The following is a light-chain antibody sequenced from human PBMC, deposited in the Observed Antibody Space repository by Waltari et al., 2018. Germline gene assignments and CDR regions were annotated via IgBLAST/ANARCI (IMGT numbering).Light chain of an antibody. J-gene: IGKJ4*01. CDR2: DAS. Sequence: PGGRATLSCRASQNLISYLAWYKQKPGQTPSLLIYDASNRATGIPARFTGSGSGTDFTLTISSLEPEDFAVYYCQQRYNWPVTFGGGTKVEIK. V-gene: IGKV3-11*01. CDR3: QQRYNWPVT. CDR1: QNLISY.